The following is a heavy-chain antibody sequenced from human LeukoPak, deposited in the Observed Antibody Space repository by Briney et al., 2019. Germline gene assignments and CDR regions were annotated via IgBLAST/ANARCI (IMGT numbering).Heavy chain of an antibody. J-gene: IGHJ5*02. D-gene: IGHD2-2*02. CDR2: ISYDGRNI. CDR1: GFTFSNYA. V-gene: IGHV3-30*04. Sequence: HPGRSLRLSCVASGFTFSNYAIHWVRQAPGKGLEWVAVISYDGRNIYDADSVKGRFTISRDNSKNTLFLQMTSLRPEDTAVYYCAKDLKEYRGGNWFDPWGQGTLVTVSS. CDR3: AKDLKEYRGGNWFDP.